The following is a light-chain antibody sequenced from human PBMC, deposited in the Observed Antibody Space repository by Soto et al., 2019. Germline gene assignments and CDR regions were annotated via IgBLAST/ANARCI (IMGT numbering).Light chain of an antibody. CDR2: AAS. V-gene: IGKV1-9*01. J-gene: IGKJ5*01. CDR1: QGISSY. CDR3: QQLNSYPIT. Sequence: DIQLTQSPSFLSASVGDRVTIPCRASQGISSYLAWYQQKPGKAPKVLIYAASTLQSGVPSRFSGSGSGTEFTLTISRLQPEDFATYYCQQLNSYPITFGQGTRLEIK.